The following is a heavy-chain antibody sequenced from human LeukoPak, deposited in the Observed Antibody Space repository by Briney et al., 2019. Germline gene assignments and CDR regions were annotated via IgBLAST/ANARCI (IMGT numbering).Heavy chain of an antibody. CDR1: GYSFTNYW. V-gene: IGHV5-51*01. J-gene: IGHJ6*02. D-gene: IGHD6-13*01. Sequence: GESLKISCKGSGYSFTNYWIGRVRQMPGKGLEWMGIIYPGDSDTRYSPSFQGQVTISADKSISTAYLQWSSLKASDTAMYYCARCTSSWYYYYGMDVWGQGTTVTVSS. CDR3: ARCTSSWYYYYGMDV. CDR2: IYPGDSDT.